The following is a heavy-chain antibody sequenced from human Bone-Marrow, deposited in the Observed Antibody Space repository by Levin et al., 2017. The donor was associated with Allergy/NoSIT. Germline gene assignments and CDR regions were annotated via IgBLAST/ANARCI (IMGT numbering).Heavy chain of an antibody. V-gene: IGHV4-59*08. Sequence: PGGSLRLSCTVSGGSISSYYWSWIRQPPGKGLEWIGYIYYSGSTNYNPSLKSRVTISVDTSKNQFSLKLSSVTAADTAVYYCARPAGYCRACAFDIWGQGTMVTVSS. CDR2: IYYSGST. CDR3: ARPAGYCRACAFDI. J-gene: IGHJ3*02. D-gene: IGHD2-15*01. CDR1: GGSISSYY.